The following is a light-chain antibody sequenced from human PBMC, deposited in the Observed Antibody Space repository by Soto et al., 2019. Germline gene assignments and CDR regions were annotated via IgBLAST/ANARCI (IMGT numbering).Light chain of an antibody. CDR3: QQYDKSAT. V-gene: IGKV3-15*01. CDR1: QNFRNK. CDR2: GAS. Sequence: EIVMTQSPATLSVSPGERVTLFCRASQNFRNKLAWYQQKPGQAPRLLIYGASTRATGISDSFSGSGSGTEFTLTINCLQSEDFAVYYCQQYDKSATFGGGTKVESK. J-gene: IGKJ4*01.